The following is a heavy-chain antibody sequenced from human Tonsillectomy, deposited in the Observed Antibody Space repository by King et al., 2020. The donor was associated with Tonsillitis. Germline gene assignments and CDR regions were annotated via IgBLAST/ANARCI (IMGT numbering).Heavy chain of an antibody. CDR1: GYTFTSHE. CDR2: MTPNSGST. V-gene: IGHV1-8*01. CDR3: ARQFLNSGHYYYYGLDV. D-gene: IGHD5-12*01. J-gene: IGHJ6*02. Sequence: VHLVESGAEVKKPGASVKVSCEASGYTFTSHEITWVRHVTGQGLEYMGWMTPNSGSTGYTQKCQGRVTMTRDTSISTAYMETSSLRSEDTAVYYCARQFLNSGHYYYYGLDVWGQGTTVIVSS.